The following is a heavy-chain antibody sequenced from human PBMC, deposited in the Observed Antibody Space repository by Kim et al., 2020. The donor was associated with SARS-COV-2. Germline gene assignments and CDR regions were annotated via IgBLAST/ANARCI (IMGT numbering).Heavy chain of an antibody. J-gene: IGHJ4*02. CDR1: GYTFTGYY. D-gene: IGHD2-2*02. CDR2: INPNSGGT. Sequence: ASVKVSCKASGYTFTGYYMHWVRQAPGQGLEWMGWINPNSGGTNYAQKFQDRVTMTRDTSISTAYMELSRLRSDDTAVYYCARGGYCSSTSCYTPHFGYWGQGTLVTVSS. CDR3: ARGGYCSSTSCYTPHFGY. V-gene: IGHV1-2*02.